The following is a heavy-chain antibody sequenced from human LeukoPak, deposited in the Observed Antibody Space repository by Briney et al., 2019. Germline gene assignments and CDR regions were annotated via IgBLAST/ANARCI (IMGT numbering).Heavy chain of an antibody. V-gene: IGHV1-8*01. CDR1: GYTFTSYD. CDR3: ARGGLGAGTLGWFDP. D-gene: IGHD6-13*01. CDR2: MNPNSGNT. J-gene: IGHJ5*02. Sequence: ASVKVSCKASGYTFTSYDINWVRQATGQGLEWMGWMNPNSGNTGYAQKFQGRVTMTRNTSISTAYMELSSLRSDDTAVYYCARGGLGAGTLGWFDPWGQGTLVTVSS.